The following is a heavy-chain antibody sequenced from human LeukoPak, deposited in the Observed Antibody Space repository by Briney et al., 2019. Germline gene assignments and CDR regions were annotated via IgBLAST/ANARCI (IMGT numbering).Heavy chain of an antibody. J-gene: IGHJ4*02. CDR3: AKREYDSSAYPMYPIDY. D-gene: IGHD3-22*01. V-gene: IGHV3-23*01. CDR1: GRTFRDYA. CDR2: ISGSGGTT. Sequence: GGALRLSCAGSGRTFRDYAMAWVRQAAGKGVEWVGGISGSGGTTYYADSVEGRFVMSRDNSKNTLYLPMNSLRTDDSAVYYCAKREYDSSAYPMYPIDYWGQGTLVTVSA.